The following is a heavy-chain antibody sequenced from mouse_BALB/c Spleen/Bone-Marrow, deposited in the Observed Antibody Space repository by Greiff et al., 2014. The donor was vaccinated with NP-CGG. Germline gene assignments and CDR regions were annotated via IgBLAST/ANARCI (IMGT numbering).Heavy chain of an antibody. CDR2: IYPGSGNT. D-gene: IGHD2-10*01. CDR1: GYTFTDYY. J-gene: IGHJ2*01. CDR3: ARSPYYGNYDDY. V-gene: IGHV1-84*02. Sequence: LVESGPELVKPGASVKISCKASGYTFTDYYINWVKQKPGQGLEWIGWIYPGSGNTKYNEKFKGKATLTVDTSSSTAYMQLSSLTSEDTAVYFCARSPYYGNYDDYWGQGTTLTDSS.